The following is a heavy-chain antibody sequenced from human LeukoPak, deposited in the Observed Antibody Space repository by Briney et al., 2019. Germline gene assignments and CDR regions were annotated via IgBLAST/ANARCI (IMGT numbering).Heavy chain of an antibody. D-gene: IGHD2-21*01. J-gene: IGHJ4*02. CDR1: GVSINTYY. Sequence: SGTLSLTCTVSGVSINTYYWAWIRQPPGKGLEWIGHISFSGSTSYNPSLKSRLTMSVDPSKNQFSLKLTSVTAADTTVYYCATEVWSGRHWGQGTLVTVSS. CDR3: ATEVWSGRH. V-gene: IGHV4-59*01. CDR2: ISFSGST.